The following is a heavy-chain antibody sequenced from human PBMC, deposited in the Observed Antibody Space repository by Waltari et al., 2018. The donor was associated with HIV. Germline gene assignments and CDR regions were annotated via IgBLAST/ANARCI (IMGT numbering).Heavy chain of an antibody. V-gene: IGHV2-5*01. CDR1: GFSLSTSGVG. CDR3: ARRPGYCSGTRCYYSHWFDP. CDR2: IYWNGNK. Sequence: QITLEESGPTLVKPTPTLTLTCTFSGFSLSTSGVGVGWLRQPPGKALEWLALIYWNGNKHYSPSLKSRVTITKETSKDQVVLKMTNMDPADTATYFCARRPGYCSGTRCYYSHWFDPWGQGTLVTVSS. D-gene: IGHD2-2*03. J-gene: IGHJ5*02.